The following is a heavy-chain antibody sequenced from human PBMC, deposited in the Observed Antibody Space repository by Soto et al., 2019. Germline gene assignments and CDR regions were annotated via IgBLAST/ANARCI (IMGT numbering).Heavy chain of an antibody. J-gene: IGHJ4*02. V-gene: IGHV3-23*01. CDR1: GFTFSSYA. D-gene: IGHD3-9*01. CDR2: ISGSGGST. CDR3: ATGFLRYFDTSDY. Sequence: GGSLRLSCAASGFTFSSYAMSWVRQAPGKGLEWVSAISGSGGSTYYADSVKGRFTISRDNSKNTLYLQMNSLRAEDTAVYYCATGFLRYFDTSDYWGQGTLVTVST.